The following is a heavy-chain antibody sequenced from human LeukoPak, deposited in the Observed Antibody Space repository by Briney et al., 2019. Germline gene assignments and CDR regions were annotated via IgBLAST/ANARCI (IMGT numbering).Heavy chain of an antibody. D-gene: IGHD6-6*01. CDR1: GYTFTSYY. Sequence: ASVKVSCKASGYTFTSYYMHWVRQAPGQGLEWMGIINPSGGSTSYAQKFQGRVTMTRDMSTSTVYMELSRLRSDDTAVYYCASSSSSGRFDYWGQGTLVTVSS. CDR2: INPSGGST. CDR3: ASSSSSGRFDY. V-gene: IGHV1-46*01. J-gene: IGHJ4*02.